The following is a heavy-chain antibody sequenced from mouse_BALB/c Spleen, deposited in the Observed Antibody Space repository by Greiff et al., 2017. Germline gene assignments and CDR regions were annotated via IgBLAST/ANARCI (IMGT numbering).Heavy chain of an antibody. J-gene: IGHJ1*01. Sequence: QVQLKQSGPELVRPGASVQMSCKASGYTFTSYWMHWVKQRPGQGLEWIGMIDPSNSETRLNQKFKDKTTLNVDKSSNTAYMQLSSLTSEDSAVYYSAIRQIYYYGSRDWYFDVWGAGTTVTVSS. CDR1: GYTFTSYW. D-gene: IGHD1-1*01. V-gene: IGHV1-74*01. CDR2: IDPSNSET. CDR3: AIRQIYYYGSRDWYFDV.